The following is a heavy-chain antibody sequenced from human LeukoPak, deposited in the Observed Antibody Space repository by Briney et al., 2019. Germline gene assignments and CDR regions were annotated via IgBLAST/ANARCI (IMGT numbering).Heavy chain of an antibody. CDR1: GGSISSSSYY. Sequence: SETLSLTCTVSGGSISSSSYYWGWIRQPPGKGLEWIGSIYYSGSTYYNPSLKSRVTISVDMSKNQFSLKLSSVTAADTAVYYCARGGGVWWEHEFDYWGQGTLVTVSS. V-gene: IGHV4-39*07. D-gene: IGHD2-21*01. J-gene: IGHJ4*02. CDR3: ARGGGVWWEHEFDY. CDR2: IYYSGST.